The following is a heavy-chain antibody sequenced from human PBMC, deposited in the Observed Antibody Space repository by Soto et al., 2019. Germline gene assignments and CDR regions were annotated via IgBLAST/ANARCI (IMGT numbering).Heavy chain of an antibody. J-gene: IGHJ6*01. D-gene: IGHD2-2*01. CDR2: IIPIFGTA. CDR1: GGTFSSYA. V-gene: IGHV1-69*01. Sequence: QVQLVQSGAEVKKPGSSVKVSCKASGGTFSSYAISWVRQAPGQGLEWMGGIIPIFGTANYAQKFQGRVTITADESTSTAYMELSSLRSEDTAVYYCARGPYQLLTGDYYYYGMDVWGQGTTVTVSS. CDR3: ARGPYQLLTGDYYYYGMDV.